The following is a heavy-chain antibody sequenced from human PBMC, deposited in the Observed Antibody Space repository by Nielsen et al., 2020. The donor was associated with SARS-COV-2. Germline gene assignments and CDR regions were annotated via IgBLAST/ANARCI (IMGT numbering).Heavy chain of an antibody. CDR3: AKAAYFDWIDYYYGMDV. J-gene: IGHJ6*02. V-gene: IGHV3-30*04. Sequence: GESLKISCAASGFAFSRYVMHWVRQAPGKGLEWVALISYDGGHDYYTDSVKGRFTISRDNAKNSLYLQMNSLRAEDTALYYCAKAAYFDWIDYYYGMDVWGQGTTVTVSS. D-gene: IGHD3-9*01. CDR1: GFAFSRYV. CDR2: ISYDGGHD.